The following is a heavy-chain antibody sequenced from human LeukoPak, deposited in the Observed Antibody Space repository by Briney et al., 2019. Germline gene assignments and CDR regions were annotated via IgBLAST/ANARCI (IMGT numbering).Heavy chain of an antibody. V-gene: IGHV3-74*01. CDR1: GFTFSRFS. Sequence: GGSLRLSCAASGFTFSRFSMHWVRQVPGKGLVWVSRISADGSSANYADSVKGRFTISRDNSKNMLSLQMSSLRAEDTAVYYCAQSGGTDVWGQGTTVTVSS. CDR2: ISADGSSA. J-gene: IGHJ6*02. CDR3: AQSGGTDV.